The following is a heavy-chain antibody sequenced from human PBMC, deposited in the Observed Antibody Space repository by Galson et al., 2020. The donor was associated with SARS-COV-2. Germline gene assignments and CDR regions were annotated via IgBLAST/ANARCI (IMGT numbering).Heavy chain of an antibody. D-gene: IGHD1-26*01. Sequence: GESLKISCAASGFTFRDYYMSWIRQAPGKGLEWVSYISSSGSTIYYADSVKGRFTISRDNAKNSLYLQMNSLRAEDTAVYYCAVSGSYPYYYYYMDVWGKGTTVTVSS. CDR3: AVSGSYPYYYYYMDV. V-gene: IGHV3-11*01. CDR1: GFTFRDYY. CDR2: ISSSGSTI. J-gene: IGHJ6*03.